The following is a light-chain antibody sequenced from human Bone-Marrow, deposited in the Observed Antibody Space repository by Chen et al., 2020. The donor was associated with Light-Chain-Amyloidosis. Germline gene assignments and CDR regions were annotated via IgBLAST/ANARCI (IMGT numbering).Light chain of an antibody. CDR1: QSVLDSSTNKNY. V-gene: IGKV4-1*01. CDR3: QHYYSTPLT. J-gene: IGKJ3*01. CDR2: WAS. Sequence: IVMTQSPDYLAVSLGERAAINCKSSQSVLDSSTNKNYLAWYQQKPGQPPKLLIYWASTRESGVPDRFSGSGSGTDFTLTISSLQAEDVAVYYCQHYYSTPLTFGPGTKVDIK.